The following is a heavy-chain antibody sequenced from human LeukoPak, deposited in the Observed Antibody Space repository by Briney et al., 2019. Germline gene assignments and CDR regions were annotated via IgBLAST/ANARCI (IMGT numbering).Heavy chain of an antibody. Sequence: PGGSLRLSCAASGFTFSSYGMHWVRQAPGKGLEWVAVIWYDGSNKYYADSVKGRFTISRDNSKNTLNLQMNSLRAEDTAVYYCARDLHRITPGGAFDIWGQGTMVTVSS. CDR2: IWYDGSNK. V-gene: IGHV3-33*01. J-gene: IGHJ3*02. CDR1: GFTFSSYG. D-gene: IGHD3-10*01. CDR3: ARDLHRITPGGAFDI.